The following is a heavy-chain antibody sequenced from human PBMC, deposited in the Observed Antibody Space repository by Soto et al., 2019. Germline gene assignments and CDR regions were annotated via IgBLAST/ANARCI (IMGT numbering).Heavy chain of an antibody. CDR3: ARRNVYGSGSYSFDY. D-gene: IGHD3-10*01. Sequence: QVQLVQSGAEVKKPGASVKVSCKASGYTFTNYAMHWVRQAPGQRLEWRGWINAAIGNTKYSQKFRGSVTITRDTSANTAYMELSSLRSEDTAVYYCARRNVYGSGSYSFDYWGQGTLVTVSS. V-gene: IGHV1-3*01. CDR2: INAAIGNT. J-gene: IGHJ4*02. CDR1: GYTFTNYA.